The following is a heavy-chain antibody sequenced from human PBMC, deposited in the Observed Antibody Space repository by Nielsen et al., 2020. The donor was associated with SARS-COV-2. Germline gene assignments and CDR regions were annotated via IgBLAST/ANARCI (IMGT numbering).Heavy chain of an antibody. V-gene: IGHV3-13*01. D-gene: IGHD2-21*01. CDR1: GFTFSYYD. CDR2: INTPGDT. CDR3: AKDGGESYYYGMDV. J-gene: IGHJ6*02. Sequence: GGSLRLSCAASGFTFSYYDMHWVRQATGKGLEWVSGINTPGDTYYPDSVKGRFTISREDAKNSLYLQMNSLRAEDTALYYCAKDGGESYYYGMDVWGQGTTVTVSS.